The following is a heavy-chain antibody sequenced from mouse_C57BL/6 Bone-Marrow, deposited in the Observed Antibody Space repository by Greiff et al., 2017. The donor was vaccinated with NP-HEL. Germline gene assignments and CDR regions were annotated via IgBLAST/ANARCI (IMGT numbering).Heavy chain of an antibody. D-gene: IGHD1-1*01. CDR3: ARARYGSIFYWYFEV. J-gene: IGHJ1*03. CDR2: ISDGGSYT. Sequence: EVKLVESGGGLVKPGGSLKLSCAASGFTFSSYAMSWVRQTPEKRLEWVATISDGGSYTYYPDNVKGRFTISRDNAKNNLYLQMSHLKSEDTAMYYCARARYGSIFYWYFEVWGTGTTVTVSS. V-gene: IGHV5-4*03. CDR1: GFTFSSYA.